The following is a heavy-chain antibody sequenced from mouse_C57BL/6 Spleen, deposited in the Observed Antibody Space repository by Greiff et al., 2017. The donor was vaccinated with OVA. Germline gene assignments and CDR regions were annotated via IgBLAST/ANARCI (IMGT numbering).Heavy chain of an antibody. J-gene: IGHJ2*01. CDR1: GYTFTSYW. Sequence: VQLQQSGAELVMPGASVKLSCKASGYTFTSYWMHWVKQRPGQGLEWIGEIDPSDSYTNYNQKFKGKSTLTVDTSSSTAYMQLSSLTSEDSAVYYCARSHYGSSLYYFDYWGQGTTLTVSS. CDR2: IDPSDSYT. CDR3: ARSHYGSSLYYFDY. V-gene: IGHV1-69*01. D-gene: IGHD1-1*01.